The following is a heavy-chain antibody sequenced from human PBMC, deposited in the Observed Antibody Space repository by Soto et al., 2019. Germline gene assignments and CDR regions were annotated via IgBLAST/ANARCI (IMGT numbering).Heavy chain of an antibody. V-gene: IGHV4-34*01. J-gene: IGHJ4*02. CDR3: ARRNLAAADPFDY. CDR1: GGSFSGYY. CDR2: INHSGST. Sequence: TSETLSLTCAVYGGSFSGYYWSWIRQPPGKGLEWIGEINHSGSTNYNPSLKSRVTISVDTSKNQFSLKLSSVTAADTAVYYCARRNLAAADPFDYWGQGTLVTVSS. D-gene: IGHD6-13*01.